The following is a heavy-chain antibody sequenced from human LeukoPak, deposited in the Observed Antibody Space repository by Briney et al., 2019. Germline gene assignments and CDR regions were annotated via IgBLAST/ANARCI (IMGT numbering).Heavy chain of an antibody. CDR1: GGSISSYY. V-gene: IGHV4-4*07. D-gene: IGHD3-3*01. Sequence: KPSEXXSLXCTVSGGSISSYYWSWIRQPAGKXVXGIGRIYTSGSTNYNPSPKSRVTMSVDTSKNQFSLKLSSVTAADTAVYYCTSSNDHDFWSGYYSGQEAFDIWGQGTMVTVSS. CDR2: IYTSGST. J-gene: IGHJ3*02. CDR3: TSSNDHDFWSGYYSGQEAFDI.